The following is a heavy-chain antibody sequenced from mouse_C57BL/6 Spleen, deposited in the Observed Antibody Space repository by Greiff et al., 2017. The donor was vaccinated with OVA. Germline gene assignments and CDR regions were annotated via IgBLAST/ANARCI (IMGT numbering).Heavy chain of an antibody. CDR2: IDPSDSET. CDR3: ARSGVDPLDY. D-gene: IGHD1-1*01. Sequence: QVQLQQPGAELVRPGSSVKLSCKASGYTFTSYWMHWVKQRPIQGLEWIGNIDPSDSETHYNQKFKDKATLTVDKSSSTAYMQLSILTSEDSAVYYCARSGVDPLDYWGQGTTLTVSS. CDR1: GYTFTSYW. J-gene: IGHJ2*01. V-gene: IGHV1-52*01.